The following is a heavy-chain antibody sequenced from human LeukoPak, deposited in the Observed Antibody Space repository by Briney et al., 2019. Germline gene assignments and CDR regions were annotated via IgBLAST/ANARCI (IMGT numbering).Heavy chain of an antibody. V-gene: IGHV3-23*01. CDR3: AKVAPYGNYLFHY. CDR1: GFTFSSYA. D-gene: IGHD1-7*01. Sequence: GGSPRLSCAASGFTFSSYAMSWVRQAPGKGLEWVSGISGSGGSTNYADSVKGRFTIARDNSKNTPYLQMNSLGAEDTAVYYCAKVAPYGNYLFHYWGQGTRVTVSS. CDR2: ISGSGGST. J-gene: IGHJ4*02.